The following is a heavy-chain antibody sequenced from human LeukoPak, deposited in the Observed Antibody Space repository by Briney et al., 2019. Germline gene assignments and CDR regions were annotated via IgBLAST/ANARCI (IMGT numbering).Heavy chain of an antibody. CDR2: IWYDGSNK. CDR3: ARDWNGIQLWLGYYFDY. Sequence: GGSLRLSCAASGFTFSSYGMHSVRQAPGKGLEWVAVIWYDGSNKYYADSVKGRFTISRDNSKNTLYLQMNSLRAEDTAVYYCARDWNGIQLWLGYYFDYWGQGTLVTVSS. J-gene: IGHJ4*02. CDR1: GFTFSSYG. D-gene: IGHD5-18*01. V-gene: IGHV3-33*01.